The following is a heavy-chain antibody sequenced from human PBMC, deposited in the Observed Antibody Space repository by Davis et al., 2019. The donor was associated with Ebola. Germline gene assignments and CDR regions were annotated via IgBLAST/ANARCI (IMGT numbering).Heavy chain of an antibody. CDR2: MNPNSGNT. Sequence: ASVKVSCKASGYTFTSYDINWVRQATGQGLEWMGWMNPNSGNTGYSQKFQGRVTITRDTSASTAYMELSSLRSEDTAVYYCAREDQARGIVVSYWFDPWGQGTLVTVSS. D-gene: IGHD2-2*01. CDR3: AREDQARGIVVSYWFDP. CDR1: GYTFTSYD. J-gene: IGHJ5*02. V-gene: IGHV1-8*01.